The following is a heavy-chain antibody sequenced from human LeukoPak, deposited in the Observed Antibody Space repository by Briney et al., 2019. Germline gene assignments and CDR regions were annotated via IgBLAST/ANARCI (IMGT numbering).Heavy chain of an antibody. V-gene: IGHV3-23*01. J-gene: IGHJ4*02. CDR3: AKESGALGAPLYDY. D-gene: IGHD4/OR15-4a*01. CDR2: IRDNGGGT. CDR1: VFIFRNYS. Sequence: GASLRLSWVASVFIFRNYSLSWVRQAPGEGLEWVLGIRDNGGGTYYADSVKGRFTISRDNSKNMLYLQMNSLRAEDTAVYYCAKESGALGAPLYDYWGQGILVTGSS.